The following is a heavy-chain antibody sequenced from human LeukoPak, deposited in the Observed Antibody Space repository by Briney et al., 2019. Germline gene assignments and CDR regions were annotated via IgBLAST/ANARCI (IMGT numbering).Heavy chain of an antibody. J-gene: IGHJ6*03. CDR3: AKAELGWEPYYYYYYMDV. D-gene: IGHD1-26*01. V-gene: IGHV3-21*04. CDR2: ISSSSTYI. Sequence: PGGSLRLSCAASGFTFSSYSMNWVRQAPGKGLEWVSSISSSSTYIYYADSVKGRFTISRDNSKNTLYLQMNSLRAEYTAVYYCAKAELGWEPYYYYYYMDVWGKGTTVTISS. CDR1: GFTFSSYS.